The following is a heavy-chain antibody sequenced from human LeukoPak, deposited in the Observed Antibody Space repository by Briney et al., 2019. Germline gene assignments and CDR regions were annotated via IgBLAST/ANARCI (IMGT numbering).Heavy chain of an antibody. Sequence: GGSLRLSCAASGFTFSSYGMHWVRQAPGKGLEWVAFIRYDGSNKYYADSVKGRFTISRDNSKNTLYLQMNSLRAEDTAVYYCAKDGIIAAYYFDYWGQGTLVTVSS. V-gene: IGHV3-30*02. CDR3: AKDGIIAAYYFDY. CDR2: IRYDGSNK. J-gene: IGHJ4*02. D-gene: IGHD6-13*01. CDR1: GFTFSSYG.